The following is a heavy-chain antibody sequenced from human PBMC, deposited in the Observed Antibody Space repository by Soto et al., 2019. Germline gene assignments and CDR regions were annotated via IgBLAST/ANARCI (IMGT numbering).Heavy chain of an antibody. V-gene: IGHV4-61*05. CDR2: IYYSGST. J-gene: IGHJ3*02. CDR1: GGSINNNYYY. CDR3: ARVWGGAFDI. Sequence: SETLSLTCSVSGGSINNNYYYWGWVRQPPGKGLEWIGYIYYSGSTNYNPSLKSRVTISVDTSKNQFSLKLSSVTAADTALYYCARVWGGAFDIRAQRTMDTGSS. D-gene: IGHD3-10*01.